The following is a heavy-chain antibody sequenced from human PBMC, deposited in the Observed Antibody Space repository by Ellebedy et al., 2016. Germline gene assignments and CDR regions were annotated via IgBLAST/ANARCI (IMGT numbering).Heavy chain of an antibody. V-gene: IGHV3-9*01. Sequence: GGSLRLSXATSGFTFDDYALHWVRQVPGKGLEWVSGIIWNSAAIGYGESVKGRFTISRDSAKNYLYLEMNSLRVEDTALYYCAKGTMDYLHHWGQGTLVTVSS. J-gene: IGHJ4*02. CDR2: IIWNSAAI. CDR1: GFTFDDYA. CDR3: AKGTMDYLHH. D-gene: IGHD4/OR15-4a*01.